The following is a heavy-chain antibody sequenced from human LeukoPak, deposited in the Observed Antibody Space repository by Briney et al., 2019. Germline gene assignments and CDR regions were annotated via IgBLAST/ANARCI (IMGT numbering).Heavy chain of an antibody. CDR3: AVLGVVVVVDKPNLDY. J-gene: IGHJ4*02. CDR2: IRYDGSNK. Sequence: PGGSLRLSCAASGFTFSSYGMHWVRQAPGKGLEWVAFIRYDGSNKYYADSVKGRFTISRDNSKNTLYLQMNSLRAEDTAVYYCAVLGVVVVVDKPNLDYWGQGTLVTVSS. D-gene: IGHD2-15*01. V-gene: IGHV3-30*02. CDR1: GFTFSSYG.